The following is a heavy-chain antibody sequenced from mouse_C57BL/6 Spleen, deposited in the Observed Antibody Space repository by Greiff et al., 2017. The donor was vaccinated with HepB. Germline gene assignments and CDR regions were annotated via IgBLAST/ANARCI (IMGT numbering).Heavy chain of an antibody. CDR3: ARRQLRLQYFDY. D-gene: IGHD3-2*02. CDR1: GYAFSSYW. Sequence: QVQLQQSGAELVKPGASVKISCKASGYAFSSYWMNWVKQRPGKGLEWIGQIYPGDGDTNYNGKFKGKATLTADKSSSTAYMQLSSLTSEDSAVYFCARRQLRLQYFDYWGQGTTLTVSS. CDR2: IYPGDGDT. J-gene: IGHJ2*01. V-gene: IGHV1-80*01.